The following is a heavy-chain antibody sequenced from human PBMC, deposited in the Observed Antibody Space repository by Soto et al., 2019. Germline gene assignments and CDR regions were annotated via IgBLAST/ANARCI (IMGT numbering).Heavy chain of an antibody. CDR2: ISYTGST. J-gene: IGHJ6*03. D-gene: IGHD1-1*01. Sequence: SETLSLTCTVSGGNISGHYSSWIRQPPGKGLEWVGYISYTGSTNYNPSLKSRATISADTSKNLFSLRLSSVTAADTAIYYCARDPDWKNKYYMDVWGKGTTVTVSS. CDR1: GGNISGHY. CDR3: ARDPDWKNKYYMDV. V-gene: IGHV4-59*11.